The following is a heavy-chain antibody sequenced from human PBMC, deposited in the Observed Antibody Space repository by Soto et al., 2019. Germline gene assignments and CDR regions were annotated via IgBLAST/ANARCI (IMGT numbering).Heavy chain of an antibody. D-gene: IGHD6-19*01. CDR1: GGSISTYY. V-gene: IGHV4-59*01. Sequence: SETLSLTCTVSGGSISTYYWSWIRQPPGKGLEWIGHIYYSGSTSYNPSLKSRVTISVDTSKNQFSLKLRSVTAADTAVYYCASDRSSGWDQVYGMDVWGQGTTVTVSS. CDR3: ASDRSSGWDQVYGMDV. J-gene: IGHJ6*02. CDR2: IYYSGST.